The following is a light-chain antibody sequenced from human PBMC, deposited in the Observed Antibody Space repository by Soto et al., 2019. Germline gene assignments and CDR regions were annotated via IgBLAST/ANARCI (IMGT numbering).Light chain of an antibody. CDR3: SSFTTSSTYV. V-gene: IGLV2-18*02. CDR2: DVT. CDR1: SSDVGSNNR. Sequence: QSVLTQPPSVSGSPGQSVAISCSGSSSDVGSNNRVSWYQQSPGTAPKLMIYDVTNRPSEVPDRFSGSKSGNTASLTISGLQAEDEADYYCSSFTTSSTYVFGTGTKLTVL. J-gene: IGLJ1*01.